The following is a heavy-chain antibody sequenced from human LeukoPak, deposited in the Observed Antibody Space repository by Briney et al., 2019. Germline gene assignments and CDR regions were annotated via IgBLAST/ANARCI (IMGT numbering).Heavy chain of an antibody. V-gene: IGHV3-30*02. J-gene: IGHJ4*02. CDR2: IRYDGSNK. CDR1: GFTFSSHA. CDR3: AKAGIRGYSGYDYFDY. Sequence: GGSLRLSCAASGFTFSSHAIHWLRQALGKGLEWVAFIRYDGSNKYYADSVKCRFTISRDNSKNTLYLQMNSLRAEDTAVYYCAKAGIRGYSGYDYFDYWGQGTLVTVSS. D-gene: IGHD5-12*01.